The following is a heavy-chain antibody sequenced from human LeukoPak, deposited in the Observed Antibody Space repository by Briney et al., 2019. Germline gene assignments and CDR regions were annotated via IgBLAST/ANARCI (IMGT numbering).Heavy chain of an antibody. D-gene: IGHD3-16*02. CDR1: GGSISSSNYY. Sequence: SETLSLTCTVSGGSISSSNYYWGWIRQPPGKGLEWIANIYYSGNTYYNASLKSRVTISVDSSKNQFSLKLSSVTAADTAVYYCASGDYVWGSYRAIDYWGQGTLVTVSS. V-gene: IGHV4-39*01. CDR3: ASGDYVWGSYRAIDY. J-gene: IGHJ4*02. CDR2: IYYSGNT.